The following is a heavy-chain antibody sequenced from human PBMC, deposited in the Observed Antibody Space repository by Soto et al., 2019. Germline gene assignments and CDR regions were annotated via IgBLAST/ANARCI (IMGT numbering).Heavy chain of an antibody. CDR2: ISYDGSNK. D-gene: IGHD3-9*01. CDR1: GFTFSSYG. J-gene: IGHJ4*02. Sequence: GGSLRLSCAASGFTFSSYGMHWVRQAPGKGLEWVAVISYDGSNKYYADSVKGRFAISRDNSKNTLYLQMNSLRAEDTAVYYCANDYDILTGYPKYWGQGTLVTVSS. V-gene: IGHV3-30*18. CDR3: ANDYDILTGYPKY.